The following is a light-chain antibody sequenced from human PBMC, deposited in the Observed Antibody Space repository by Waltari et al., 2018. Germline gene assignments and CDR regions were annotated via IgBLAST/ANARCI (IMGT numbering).Light chain of an antibody. J-gene: IGKJ1*01. CDR2: AAS. V-gene: IGKV1-39*01. CDR3: QQSYSTLWT. CDR1: QSISSY. Sequence: DIQMTQSPSSLSASVGYRVTITCRASQSISSYLTWYHQKPWKAPKLLIYAASSVQSGVPSRFRRIGSGTDFTLTISSLQPEDFATYYCQQSYSTLWTFGQGTKVEIK.